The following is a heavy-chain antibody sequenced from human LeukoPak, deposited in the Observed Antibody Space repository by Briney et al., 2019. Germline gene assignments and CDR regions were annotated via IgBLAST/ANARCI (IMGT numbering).Heavy chain of an antibody. CDR3: AREGVTKYYFDY. D-gene: IGHD4-11*01. V-gene: IGHV4-59*01. CDR1: GGSITSYY. CDR2: IYYSGST. Sequence: SATLSLPSTVPGGSITSYYWSWIRQPPGMGLEWIGYIYYSGSTDYNPSLKSRVTISVDTSKNQFSLKLSSVTAADTAVYYCAREGVTKYYFDYWGQGTLVTVSS. J-gene: IGHJ4*02.